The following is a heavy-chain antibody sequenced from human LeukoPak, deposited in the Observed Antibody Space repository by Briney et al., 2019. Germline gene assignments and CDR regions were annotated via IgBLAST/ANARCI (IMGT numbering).Heavy chain of an antibody. CDR2: IYPGDSEI. CDR1: GHSFNTYW. D-gene: IGHD2-15*01. J-gene: IGHJ4*02. Sequence: GESLKISCKGSGHSFNTYWIGWVRQRPGEALEWMGIIYPGDSEIRYGPSFQGQVTISADKSSRTAYLQWISLKASDTAIYYCVRRGRYCSGDRCYFLFDYWGQGTLVTVS. V-gene: IGHV5-51*01. CDR3: VRRGRYCSGDRCYFLFDY.